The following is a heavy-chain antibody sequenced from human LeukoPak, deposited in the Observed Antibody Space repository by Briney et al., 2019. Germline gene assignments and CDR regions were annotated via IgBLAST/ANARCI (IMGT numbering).Heavy chain of an antibody. CDR3: ARDGSWGDYQFYFYMDV. CDR1: GFTFGSFA. D-gene: IGHD2-2*01. CDR2: ISASGHYI. Sequence: TGGSLRLSCEASGFTFGSFAMSWVRQAPGKGLEWLSGISASGHYIYNADSVKGRFTISRDNSKNTLYIEMTSLRAEDTAVYYCARDGSWGDYQFYFYMDVWGKGTTVTVSS. J-gene: IGHJ6*03. V-gene: IGHV3-23*01.